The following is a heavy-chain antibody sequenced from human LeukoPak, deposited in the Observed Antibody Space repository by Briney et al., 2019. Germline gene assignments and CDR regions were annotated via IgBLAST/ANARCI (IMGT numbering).Heavy chain of an antibody. Sequence: SQTLSLTCTVSGGSISSGGYYWSWIRQHPGKGLEWIGYIYYSGSTYYNPFLKSRVTISVDTSKNQFSLKLSSVTAADTAVYYCARSSRLTYYGMDVWGQGTTVTVSS. CDR1: GGSISSGGYY. D-gene: IGHD3-22*01. J-gene: IGHJ6*02. CDR3: ARSSRLTYYGMDV. V-gene: IGHV4-31*03. CDR2: IYYSGST.